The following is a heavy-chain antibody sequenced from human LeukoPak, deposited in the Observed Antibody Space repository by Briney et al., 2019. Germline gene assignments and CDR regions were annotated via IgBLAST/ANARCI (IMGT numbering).Heavy chain of an antibody. CDR3: ARERWGLHIDY. CDR2: INAGNGNT. Sequence: ASVKVSCKASGYTFTSYAISWLRQAPGQRLEWMGWINAGNGNTKYSQEFQGRVTITRDTSASTAYMELSSLRSEDMAVYYCARERWGLHIDYWGQGTLVTVSS. CDR1: GYTFTSYA. D-gene: IGHD4-23*01. J-gene: IGHJ4*02. V-gene: IGHV1-3*03.